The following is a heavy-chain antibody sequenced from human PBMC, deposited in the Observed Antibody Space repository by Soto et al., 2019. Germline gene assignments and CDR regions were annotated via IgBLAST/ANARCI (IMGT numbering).Heavy chain of an antibody. CDR3: ARDGYCVSTTCYFLPDV. J-gene: IGHJ6*02. CDR1: GFTFSRYG. V-gene: IGHV3-48*02. Sequence: GGSLRLSCAASGFTFSRYGMNWVRQAPGKGLEWVAYISSSSSTIYYADSVKGRFTISRDNAKNSLYLQMNSLRDEDTAVYYSARDGYCVSTTCYFLPDVWGPGTTVTVSS. D-gene: IGHD2-2*03. CDR2: ISSSSSTI.